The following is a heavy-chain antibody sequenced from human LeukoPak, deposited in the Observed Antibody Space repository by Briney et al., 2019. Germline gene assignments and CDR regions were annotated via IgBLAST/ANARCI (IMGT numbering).Heavy chain of an antibody. CDR1: GFTFSSYA. CDR2: ISGSGGST. D-gene: IGHD3-22*01. J-gene: IGHJ4*02. Sequence: PGGSLRLSCAASGFTFSSYAMSWVRQAPGKGLEWVSAISGSGGSTYYADSVKGRFTISRDNSKNTLYLQMNSLRAEDTAVYYCAKDQTEYYYDSSGYPYWGQGTLDTVSS. CDR3: AKDQTEYYYDSSGYPY. V-gene: IGHV3-23*01.